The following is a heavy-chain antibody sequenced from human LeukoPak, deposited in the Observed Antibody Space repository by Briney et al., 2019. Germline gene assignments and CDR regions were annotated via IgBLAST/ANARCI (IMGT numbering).Heavy chain of an antibody. J-gene: IGHJ4*02. CDR2: TSGDGITT. Sequence: PGGSLRLSCAASGLTFHNYAIHWVRQAPGKGLEWVSLTSGDGITTYFADSVKGRFTISRDNSKSSLFLQMNSLRTEDTALCYCARDHVYGGADYWGQGTLVTVSS. D-gene: IGHD5/OR15-5a*01. V-gene: IGHV3-43*02. CDR3: ARDHVYGGADY. CDR1: GLTFHNYA.